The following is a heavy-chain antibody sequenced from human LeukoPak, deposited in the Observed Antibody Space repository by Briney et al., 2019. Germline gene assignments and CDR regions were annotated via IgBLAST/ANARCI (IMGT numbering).Heavy chain of an antibody. Sequence: SGGSLRLSCAASGFTFSDYYMSWIRQAPGKGLEWVSYISSSSSYTNYADSVKGRFTISRDNAKNSLYLQMNSLRAEDTAVYYCARVDGRKYQLPAYLFDYWGQGTLVTVSS. CDR3: ARVDGRKYQLPAYLFDY. CDR2: ISSSSSYT. V-gene: IGHV3-11*06. J-gene: IGHJ4*02. D-gene: IGHD2-2*01. CDR1: GFTFSDYY.